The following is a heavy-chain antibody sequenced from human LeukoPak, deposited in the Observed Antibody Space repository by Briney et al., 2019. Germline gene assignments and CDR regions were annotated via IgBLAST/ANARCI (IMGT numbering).Heavy chain of an antibody. V-gene: IGHV4-34*01. J-gene: IGHJ4*02. D-gene: IGHD3-22*01. CDR3: ARVRGYYYDSSGPDY. CDR2: INHSGST. CDR1: GGSFSGYY. Sequence: SETLSLTCAVYGGSFSGYYWSWIRQPPGKGLEWIGEINHSGSTNYNPSLKSRVTMSVGTSKNQFSLKLSSVTAADTAVYYCARVRGYYYDSSGPDYWGQGTLVTVSS.